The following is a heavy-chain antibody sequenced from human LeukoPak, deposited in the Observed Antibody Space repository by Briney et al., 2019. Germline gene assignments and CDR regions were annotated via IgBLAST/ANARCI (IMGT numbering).Heavy chain of an antibody. CDR2: ISISSNTI. CDR1: GVTFSDQI. V-gene: IGHV3-48*02. J-gene: IGHJ4*02. CDR3: ASGDYYFDN. Sequence: GGSLRLSCAASGVTFSDQIMNWVRQAPGKGPEWVSYISISSNTIYYADSVKGRFTISRDNAKNSLYLQMNSLRDEDTAVYFCASGDYYFDNWGQGTLVTVSP. D-gene: IGHD3-3*01.